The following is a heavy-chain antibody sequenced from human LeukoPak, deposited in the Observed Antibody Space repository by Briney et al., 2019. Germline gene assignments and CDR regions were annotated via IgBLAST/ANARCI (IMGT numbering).Heavy chain of an antibody. J-gene: IGHJ5*02. Sequence: GGSLRLSCAASGFTFSSYSMNWVRQAPGKGLEWVSYISSSSSTIYYADSVKGRFTISRDNAKNSLYLQMNSLRAEDTAVYYCASFGGVQWYPGPFDPWGQGTLVTVSS. D-gene: IGHD6-19*01. CDR1: GFTFSSYS. CDR3: ASFGGVQWYPGPFDP. CDR2: ISSSSSTI. V-gene: IGHV3-48*01.